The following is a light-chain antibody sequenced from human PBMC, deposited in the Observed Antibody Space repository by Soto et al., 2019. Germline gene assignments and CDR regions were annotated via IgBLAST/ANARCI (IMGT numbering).Light chain of an antibody. Sequence: EIVLTQSPGAVSLSPGERVTFSCRASQTVISSYLAWYQQKPGQAPRLLIYEASSRATGIPDRFSGGGSGTDFTLSISKVEPEDFAVYYCQQYGRPPRATFGQGTRLEIK. J-gene: IGKJ5*01. CDR1: QTVISSY. CDR3: QQYGRPPRAT. CDR2: EAS. V-gene: IGKV3-20*01.